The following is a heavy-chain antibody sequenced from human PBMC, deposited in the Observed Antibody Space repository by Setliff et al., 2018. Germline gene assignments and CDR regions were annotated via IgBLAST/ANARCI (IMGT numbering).Heavy chain of an antibody. V-gene: IGHV3-30-3*01. CDR2: SRYAENYQ. J-gene: IGHJ5*02. CDR1: GFTISYYA. D-gene: IGHD6-13*01. CDR3: ARDGGSSWYEGNWFDP. Sequence: GGSLRLSCAASGFTISYYAIHWVRQAPGKGLEWVAVSRYAENYQYYADSVKGRFTISRDNAKNTLYLQMNSLRAEDTAVYYCARDGGSSWYEGNWFDPWGQGTLVTVSS.